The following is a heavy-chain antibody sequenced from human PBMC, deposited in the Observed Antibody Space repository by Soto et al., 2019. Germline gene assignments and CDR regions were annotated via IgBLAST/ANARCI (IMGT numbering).Heavy chain of an antibody. CDR3: AHRLTGHGMAV. J-gene: IGHJ6*02. CDR2: LYWNTEK. Sequence: QITLKESGPTLVKPTQTLTLTCTYSGFSLTTGGVGVGWFRQPPGKALEWLADLYWNTEKNHSPSLRGRLIIPKDTSRDQVFLTVTNVDPTDTATYYRAHRLTGHGMAVWGQGTTVTVSS. CDR1: GFSLTTGGVG. V-gene: IGHV2-5*01. D-gene: IGHD3-16*01.